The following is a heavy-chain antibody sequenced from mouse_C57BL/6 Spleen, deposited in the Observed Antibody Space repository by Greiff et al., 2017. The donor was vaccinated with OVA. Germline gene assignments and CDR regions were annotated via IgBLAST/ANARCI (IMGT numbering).Heavy chain of an antibody. CDR3: ARGRAAQATYAMDY. J-gene: IGHJ4*01. D-gene: IGHD3-2*02. CDR1: GYTFTSYW. V-gene: IGHV1-69*01. Sequence: QVQLQHPGAELVMPGASVKLSCKASGYTFTSYWMHWVKQRPGQGLEWIGEIDPSDSYTNYNQKFKGKSTLTVDKSSSTAYMQLSSLTSEDSAVYYCARGRAAQATYAMDYWGQGTSVTVSS. CDR2: IDPSDSYT.